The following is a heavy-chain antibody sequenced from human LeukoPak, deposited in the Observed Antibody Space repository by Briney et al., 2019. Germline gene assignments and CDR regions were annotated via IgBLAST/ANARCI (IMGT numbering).Heavy chain of an antibody. Sequence: GGSLRLSCSASGFSFSDSYMSWFRLSPEEGLEWIAYITSSGTTTDYGDSVKGRFTISRVNAKNSLYLQINSLRPEDTAVYYCARDPDYGDPSWGQGTLVTVSS. CDR1: GFSFSDSY. V-gene: IGHV3-11*01. D-gene: IGHD4/OR15-4a*01. CDR3: ARDPDYGDPS. J-gene: IGHJ5*02. CDR2: ITSSGTTT.